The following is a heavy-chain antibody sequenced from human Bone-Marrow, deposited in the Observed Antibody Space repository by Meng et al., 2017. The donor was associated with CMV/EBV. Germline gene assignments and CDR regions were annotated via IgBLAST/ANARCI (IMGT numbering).Heavy chain of an antibody. V-gene: IGHV1-8*01. Sequence: ASVKVSCKASGYTFTSYDINWVRQAPGQGLEWMGWMNPNGDNTGYAQKFQGRVTMTRNTSISTAYMELSSLRSEDTAVYYCARGRRYCSRTSCYYMDYWGQGTLVTVS. CDR2: MNPNGDNT. CDR3: ARGRRYCSRTSCYYMDY. CDR1: GYTFTSYD. J-gene: IGHJ4*02. D-gene: IGHD2-2*01.